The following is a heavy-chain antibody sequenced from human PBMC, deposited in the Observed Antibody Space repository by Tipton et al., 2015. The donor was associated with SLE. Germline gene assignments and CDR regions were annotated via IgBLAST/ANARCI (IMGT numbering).Heavy chain of an antibody. V-gene: IGHV4-34*01. Sequence: TLSLTCAVYGASFSDYYWSWIRHPPGKGLGWIGEINDVGGTNFNPSLKRRVTISLDRSKKKLSLELTSITAADTAVYYCASHRNPYDTRGYCDVVSKWGQGTLVTVAS. CDR3: ASHRNPYDTRGYCDVVSK. CDR2: INDVGGT. D-gene: IGHD3-22*01. J-gene: IGHJ4*02. CDR1: GASFSDYY.